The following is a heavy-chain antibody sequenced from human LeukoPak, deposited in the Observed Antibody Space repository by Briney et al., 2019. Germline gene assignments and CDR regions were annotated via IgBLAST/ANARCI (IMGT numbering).Heavy chain of an antibody. J-gene: IGHJ4*02. V-gene: IGHV4-30-4*01. Sequence: SETLSLTCTVSGGSISSSSYYWSWIRQPPGKGLEWIGYIYYSGSTYYNPSLKSRVTISVDTSKNQFSLKLSSVTAADTAVYYCARVSDYYGSGSSPSDYFDYWGQGTLVTVSS. CDR2: IYYSGST. CDR3: ARVSDYYGSGSSPSDYFDY. D-gene: IGHD3-10*01. CDR1: GGSISSSSYY.